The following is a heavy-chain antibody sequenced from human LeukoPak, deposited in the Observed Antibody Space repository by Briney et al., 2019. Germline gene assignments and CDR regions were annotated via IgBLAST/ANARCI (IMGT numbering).Heavy chain of an antibody. D-gene: IGHD6-13*01. CDR1: GFTFSSYS. Sequence: AGGSLRLSCAASGFTFSSYSMNWVRQAPGKGLEWVSYISSSSSTIYYADSVKGRFTISRDNAKNSLYLQMNSLRAEDTAVYYCARVRGGQLVTFDYWSQGTLVTVSS. J-gene: IGHJ4*02. CDR2: ISSSSSTI. V-gene: IGHV3-48*01. CDR3: ARVRGGQLVTFDY.